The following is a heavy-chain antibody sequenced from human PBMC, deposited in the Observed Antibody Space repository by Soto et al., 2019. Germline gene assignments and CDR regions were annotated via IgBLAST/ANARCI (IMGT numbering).Heavy chain of an antibody. J-gene: IGHJ5*02. D-gene: IGHD3-16*01. Sequence: PSETLSLTCTVYGGSISSYYWSWIRQPPGKGLEWIGYIYYSGSTNYNPSLKSRVTISVDTSKNQFPLKLSSVTAADTAVYYCAREVMITFGFDPWGQGTLVTVSS. CDR2: IYYSGST. CDR3: AREVMITFGFDP. V-gene: IGHV4-59*01. CDR1: GGSISSYY.